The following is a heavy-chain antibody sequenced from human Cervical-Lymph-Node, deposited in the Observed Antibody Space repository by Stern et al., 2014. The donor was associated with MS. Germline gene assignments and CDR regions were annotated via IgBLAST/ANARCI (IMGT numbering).Heavy chain of an antibody. CDR2: LVVGSGNT. CDR1: GFTFSSSG. D-gene: IGHD6-19*01. V-gene: IGHV1-58*01. J-gene: IGHJ4*02. Sequence: QLVESGPEVKKPGTSVKVSCKASGFTFSSSGVQWVRQARGQRLEWIGWLVVGSGNTNYAQKFQERVTITRDMSTTTVYMELSSLRSEDTAMYYCAAGTIVVAATGYWGQGTLVTVSS. CDR3: AAGTIVVAATGY.